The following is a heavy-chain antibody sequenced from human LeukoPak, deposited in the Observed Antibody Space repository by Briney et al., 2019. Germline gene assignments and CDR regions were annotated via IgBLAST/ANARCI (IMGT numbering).Heavy chain of an antibody. V-gene: IGHV4-4*07. CDR1: GGSISNYY. Sequence: SETLSLTCTVSGGSISNYYWSWIRQPAGKGLEWIGRIYTSGSTNYNPSLKSRVTMSVDTSKNQFSLRLSSVTAADTAVYYCARAPHVYVDIVAAIYSDYYYYMDVWGKGTTVTVSS. CDR2: IYTSGST. D-gene: IGHD5-12*01. CDR3: ARAPHVYVDIVAAIYSDYYYYMDV. J-gene: IGHJ6*03.